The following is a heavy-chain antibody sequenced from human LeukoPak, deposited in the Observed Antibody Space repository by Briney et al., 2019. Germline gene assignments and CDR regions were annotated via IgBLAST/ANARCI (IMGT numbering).Heavy chain of an antibody. J-gene: IGHJ4*02. CDR3: ARDHYGRDGYNFDH. CDR2: VNPNTGGT. D-gene: IGHD5-24*01. V-gene: IGHV1-2*02. Sequence: ASVKVSCKASGYTLSYYYIHWVRQVPGQGLEWMGWVNPNTGGTKCALKFQGRVTMTWDTSITAAYMELNNLGSDDTAVYYCARDHYGRDGYNFDHWGQGSLVTVSS. CDR1: GYTLSYYY.